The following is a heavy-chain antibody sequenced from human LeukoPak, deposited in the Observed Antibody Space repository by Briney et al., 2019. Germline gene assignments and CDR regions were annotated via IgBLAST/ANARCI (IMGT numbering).Heavy chain of an antibody. Sequence: ASVNVSCKASGYTFTDYYMNWVRQAAGQGLEWMGWINPNSGGTNYAQKFQGRVTMTRDTSISPAYMELSSLRSDDTAMYYCTRALGSDYWGQGTLVTVSS. CDR2: INPNSGGT. V-gene: IGHV1-2*02. CDR1: GYTFTDYY. D-gene: IGHD1-26*01. J-gene: IGHJ4*02. CDR3: TRALGSDY.